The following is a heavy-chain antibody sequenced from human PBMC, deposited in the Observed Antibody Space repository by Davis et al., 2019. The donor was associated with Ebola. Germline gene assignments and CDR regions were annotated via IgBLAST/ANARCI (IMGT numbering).Heavy chain of an antibody. Sequence: GESLKISCAASGFTFSNFGMYWVRQAPGKGLEWVAVISYDGRDKYYADSVKGRSIIYRDNSKNTLYLQINSLRGEDTAVYYCAKDQGYCNGGSCYAQDHWGQGILATVSS. CDR1: GFTFSNFG. V-gene: IGHV3-30*18. CDR3: AKDQGYCNGGSCYAQDH. J-gene: IGHJ4*02. CDR2: ISYDGRDK. D-gene: IGHD2-15*01.